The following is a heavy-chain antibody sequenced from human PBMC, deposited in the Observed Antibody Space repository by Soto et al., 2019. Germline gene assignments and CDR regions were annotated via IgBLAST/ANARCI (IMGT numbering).Heavy chain of an antibody. V-gene: IGHV3-20*01. D-gene: IGHD3-10*01. CDR3: ARRGLWFGEYNFDY. Sequence: GGSLRLSCAASGFTFDDYGMSWVRQAPGKGLEWVSGINWNGGSTGYADSVKGRFTISRDNAKNSLYLQMNSLRAEDTALYHCARRGLWFGEYNFDYWGQGTLVTVSS. J-gene: IGHJ4*02. CDR1: GFTFDDYG. CDR2: INWNGGST.